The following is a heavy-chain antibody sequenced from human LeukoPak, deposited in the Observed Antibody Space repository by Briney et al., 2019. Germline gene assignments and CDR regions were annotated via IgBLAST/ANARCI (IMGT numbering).Heavy chain of an antibody. CDR1: GFTFRSYS. Sequence: GGSLRLSCAASGFTFRSYSMNWVCQAPGKGLAWVSSISSSSSYIYYADSVKGRFTISRDNAKNSLYLQMNSLRAEDTAVYYCARARAAAGSTVFDYWGQGTLVTVSS. V-gene: IGHV3-21*01. D-gene: IGHD6-13*01. CDR2: ISSSSSYI. J-gene: IGHJ4*02. CDR3: ARARAAAGSTVFDY.